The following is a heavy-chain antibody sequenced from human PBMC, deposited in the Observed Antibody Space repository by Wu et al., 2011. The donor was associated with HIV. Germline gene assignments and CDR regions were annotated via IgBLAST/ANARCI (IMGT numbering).Heavy chain of an antibody. V-gene: IGHV1-69*14. Sequence: QVQLVQSGAAVKKPGSSVKVSCKASGDTFNSYGIIWVRQAPGQGLEWMGGIIPIFGTTNYAQKFQGRVTITADKSTSTAYMELSSLRSEDTAMYYCARDFGGDEDSWGQGTLVTVSS. CDR2: IIPIFGTT. CDR1: GDTFNSYG. D-gene: IGHD2-21*01. J-gene: IGHJ4*02. CDR3: ARDFGGDEDS.